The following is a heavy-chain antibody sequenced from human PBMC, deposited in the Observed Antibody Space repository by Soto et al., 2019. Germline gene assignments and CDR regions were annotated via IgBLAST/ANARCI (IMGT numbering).Heavy chain of an antibody. D-gene: IGHD5-18*01. CDR2: IYYSGST. V-gene: IGHV4-39*01. J-gene: IGHJ5*02. Sequence: ETLSLTCTVSGGSISSSSYYWGWIRQPPGKGLEWIGSIYYSGSTYYNPSLKSRVTISVDTSKNQFSLKLSSVTAADTAVYYCARGRGYSYGLDPWGQGTLVTVSS. CDR3: ARGRGYSYGLDP. CDR1: GGSISSSSYY.